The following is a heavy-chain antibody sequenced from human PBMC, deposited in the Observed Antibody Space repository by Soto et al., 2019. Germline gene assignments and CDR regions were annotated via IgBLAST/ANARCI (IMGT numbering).Heavy chain of an antibody. J-gene: IGHJ6*02. D-gene: IGHD4-4*01. CDR3: ARDKYSNYKYGMDV. CDR1: GFTFSSYG. V-gene: IGHV3-33*01. Sequence: GGSLRLSCAASGFTFSSYGMHWVRQAPGKGLEWVAVIWYDGSNKYYADSVKGRFTISRDNSKNTLYLQMNSLRAEDTAVYYCARDKYSNYKYGMDVWGQGTTVTVSS. CDR2: IWYDGSNK.